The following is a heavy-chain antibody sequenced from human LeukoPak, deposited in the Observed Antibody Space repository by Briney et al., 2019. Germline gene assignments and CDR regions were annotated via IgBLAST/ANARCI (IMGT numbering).Heavy chain of an antibody. D-gene: IGHD1-1*01. CDR1: GFTFTNAW. Sequence: GGSLRLSCAASGFTFTNAWMSWVRQAPGKGLEWVSVIYSGGSTYYADSVKGRFTISRDNSKNTLYLQMNSLRAEDTAVYYCARDSPARYIIWGQGTMVTVSS. CDR3: ARDSPARYII. V-gene: IGHV3-53*01. CDR2: IYSGGST. J-gene: IGHJ3*02.